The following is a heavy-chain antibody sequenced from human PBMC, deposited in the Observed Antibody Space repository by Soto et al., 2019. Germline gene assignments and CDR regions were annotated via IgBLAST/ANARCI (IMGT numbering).Heavy chain of an antibody. CDR3: ARLQFGEGFDY. J-gene: IGHJ4*02. Sequence: SETLSLTCAVSGGSISGGGFSWSWIRQPPGRGLEWIGYILHTGGTQYNPSLKSRVSMSVDKSKNQFSLHLTSVTAADTAVYYCARLQFGEGFDYWGQGALVTVS. CDR2: ILHTGGT. D-gene: IGHD3-10*01. V-gene: IGHV4-30-2*01. CDR1: GGSISGGGFS.